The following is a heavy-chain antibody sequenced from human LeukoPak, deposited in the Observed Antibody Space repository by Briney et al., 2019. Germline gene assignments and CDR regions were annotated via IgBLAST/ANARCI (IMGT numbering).Heavy chain of an antibody. D-gene: IGHD3-22*01. CDR1: GVSISTYY. Sequence: SETLSLTCSVSGVSISTYYWIWIRQPPAKGLEWMGFFSYSGSTKYNPSLKSRVTISVDTSKNQFSLKLSSVTAADTAVYYCARGGRNYYDSSGYSWFDPWGQGTLVTVSS. CDR2: FSYSGST. V-gene: IGHV4-59*01. CDR3: ARGGRNYYDSSGYSWFDP. J-gene: IGHJ5*02.